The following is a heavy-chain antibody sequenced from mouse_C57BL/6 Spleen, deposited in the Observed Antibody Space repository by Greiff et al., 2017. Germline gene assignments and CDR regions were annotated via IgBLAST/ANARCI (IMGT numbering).Heavy chain of an antibody. Sequence: VQLQQSGAELVRPGASVKLSCTASGFNIKDDYMHWVKQRPEQGLEWIGWIDPANGDTESASKFQGKATITADTSSNTAYLQLSSLTSEDTAVYYCTTSAWFAYWGQGTLVTVSA. V-gene: IGHV14-4*01. CDR1: GFNIKDDY. CDR2: IDPANGDT. CDR3: TTSAWFAY. J-gene: IGHJ3*01.